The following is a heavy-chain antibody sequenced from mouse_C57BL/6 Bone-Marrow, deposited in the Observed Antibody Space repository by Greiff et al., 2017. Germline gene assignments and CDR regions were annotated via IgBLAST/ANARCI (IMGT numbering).Heavy chain of an antibody. CDR1: GYTFTSYW. D-gene: IGHD1-1*01. J-gene: IGHJ2*01. CDR2: IHPNSGST. Sequence: QVQLQQPGAELVKPGASVKLSCKASGYTFTSYWMHWVKQRPGQGLEWIGMIHPNSGSTNYNEKFKSKATLTVDKSSSTAYMQLSSLTSEDSAVYYCARADYITTVVGGDYWGQGTTLTVSS. V-gene: IGHV1-64*01. CDR3: ARADYITTVVGGDY.